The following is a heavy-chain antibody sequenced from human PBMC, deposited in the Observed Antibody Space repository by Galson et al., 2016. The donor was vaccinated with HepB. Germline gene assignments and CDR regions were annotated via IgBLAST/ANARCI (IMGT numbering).Heavy chain of an antibody. CDR3: ARGRPRRTSGTYYLH. J-gene: IGHJ4*02. CDR1: GASLRDYY. V-gene: IGHV4-34*01. D-gene: IGHD3-10*01. Sequence: ETLSLTCSVYGASLRDYYWSWIRQPPGKGLEWIGEITHSGSATYNPSLKSRVTVSVDTSKDQFSLQLSSVTAADTSVYYCARGRPRRTSGTYYLHWGQGTLVTVSS. CDR2: ITHSGSA.